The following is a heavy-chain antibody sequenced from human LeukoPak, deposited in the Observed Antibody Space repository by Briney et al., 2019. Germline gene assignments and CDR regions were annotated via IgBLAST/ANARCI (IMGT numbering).Heavy chain of an antibody. CDR3: ARDQEGFDY. J-gene: IGHJ4*02. CDR1: GYTFTNNY. Sequence: SVKVSCKASGYTFTNNYLHWVRQASGQGLEWMGMIYPRDGSTSYAQNFRGRVTVTRDTSTTTVHMELRGLRSEDTAVYYCARDQEGFDYWGQGTVVTVSS. CDR2: IYPRDGST. V-gene: IGHV1-46*01.